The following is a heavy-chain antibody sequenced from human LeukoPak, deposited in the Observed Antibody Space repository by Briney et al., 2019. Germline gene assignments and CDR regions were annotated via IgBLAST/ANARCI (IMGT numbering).Heavy chain of an antibody. CDR2: MKHDGSEK. D-gene: IGHD3-3*01. CDR1: GFIFTNYF. V-gene: IGHV3-7*01. J-gene: IGHJ4*02. Sequence: GGSLRLSCAASGFIFTNYFMCWVRQAPGKGLEWVASMKHDGSEKYYVDSVRGRFTISRDNTMNSLYLQMSSLRAEDTAVYYCATDRGWRTSGYYLYYFEYWGQGTLVTYSS. CDR3: ATDRGWRTSGYYLYYFEY.